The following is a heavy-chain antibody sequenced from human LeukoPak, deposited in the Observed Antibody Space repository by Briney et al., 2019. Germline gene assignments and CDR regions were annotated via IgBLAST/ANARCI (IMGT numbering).Heavy chain of an antibody. J-gene: IGHJ4*02. CDR1: GFTFSSYE. CDR2: ISSSGSTI. CDR3: ARLLDHGEYFFDV. D-gene: IGHD4-17*01. V-gene: IGHV3-48*03. Sequence: GGSLRLSCAASGFTFSSYEMNWVRQAPGKGLEWVSYISSSGSTIYYADSVKGRFTISRDNAKNSLYLQMNSLRAEDTAVYYCARLLDHGEYFFDVWGQGTLVTVSS.